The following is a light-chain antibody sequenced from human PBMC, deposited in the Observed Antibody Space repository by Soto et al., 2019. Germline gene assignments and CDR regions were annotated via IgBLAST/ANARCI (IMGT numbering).Light chain of an antibody. J-gene: IGLJ1*01. V-gene: IGLV2-14*01. CDR1: SSDVGGYNS. Sequence: QSVLAQPASVSGSPGPSITISCTGTSSDVGGYNSVSWYQQHPGKAPKLMIYEVTNRPSGVSTRFSGSKSGNTASLTISGLQAEDDSNYYCSSYTAGSPPYYVFGTGTRSPS. CDR3: SSYTAGSPPYYV. CDR2: EVT.